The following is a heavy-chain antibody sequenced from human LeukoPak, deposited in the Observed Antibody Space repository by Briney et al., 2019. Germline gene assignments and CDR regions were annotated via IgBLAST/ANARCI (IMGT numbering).Heavy chain of an antibody. CDR1: GYTFTGYY. V-gene: IGHV1-3*01. D-gene: IGHD6-19*01. J-gene: IGHJ4*02. CDR2: INAGNGNT. Sequence: GASVKVSCKASGYTFTGYYIHWVRQAPGQRLEWMGWINAGNGNTKYSQKFQGRVTITRDTSASTAYMELRGLTSEDTAVYYCARGGEQWPSDYWGQGTLVTVSS. CDR3: ARGGEQWPSDY.